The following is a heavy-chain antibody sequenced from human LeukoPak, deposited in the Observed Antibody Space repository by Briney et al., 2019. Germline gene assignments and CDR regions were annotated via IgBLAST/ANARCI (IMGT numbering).Heavy chain of an antibody. CDR1: GASISNYH. D-gene: IGHD2-15*01. Sequence: ASETLSLSCIVSGASISNYHWSWIRQPAGKGPEWIGRIYNGGSTNYNSSLRSRITMSLNTSKNQFSLKLTSVTAADTVVYYCARFGGSGDTRGYFDNWGQGTLVTVSS. CDR2: IYNGGST. CDR3: ARFGGSGDTRGYFDN. V-gene: IGHV4-4*07. J-gene: IGHJ4*02.